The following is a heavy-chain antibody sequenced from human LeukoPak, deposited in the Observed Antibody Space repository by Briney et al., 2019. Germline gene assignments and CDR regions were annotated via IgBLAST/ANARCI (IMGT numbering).Heavy chain of an antibody. CDR3: ARDLATYGSGNYYYYGMDV. CDR1: GFTVSSNY. D-gene: IGHD3-10*01. V-gene: IGHV3-66*01. CDR2: IYSGGRT. Sequence: PGGSLRLSCAASGFTVSSNYMSWVRQAPGKGLEWVSVIYSGGRTYYADSVKGRFTISRDNSKNTLYLQMNSLRAEDTAVYYCARDLATYGSGNYYYYGMDVRGQGTTVTVSS. J-gene: IGHJ6*02.